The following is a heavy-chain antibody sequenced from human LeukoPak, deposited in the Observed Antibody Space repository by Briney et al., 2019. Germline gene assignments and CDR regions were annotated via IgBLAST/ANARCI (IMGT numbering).Heavy chain of an antibody. CDR1: GFTVSSYS. CDR3: AKGQARSFDY. CDR2: LYTTNTA. J-gene: IGHJ4*02. Sequence: GGSLRLSCAASGFTVSSYSMNWVRQAPGKGLEWVAVLYTTNTAYSADSVKGRFTISRDNSKNTLYLQMNTLRAEDTAVYYCAKGQARSFDYWGQGTLVTVSS. V-gene: IGHV3-53*01.